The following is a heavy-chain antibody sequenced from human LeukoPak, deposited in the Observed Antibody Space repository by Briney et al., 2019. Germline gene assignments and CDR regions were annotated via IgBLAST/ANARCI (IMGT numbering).Heavy chain of an antibody. Sequence: SETLSLTCTVSGGSISSYYWSWIRQPAGKGLEWIGRIYTSGSTNYNPSLKSRVTISVDTSKNQFSLKLSSVTAADTAVYYCARLTTSYYYGSGSFDYWGQGTLVTVSS. CDR3: ARLTTSYYYGSGSFDY. V-gene: IGHV4-4*07. CDR2: IYTSGST. D-gene: IGHD3-10*01. CDR1: GGSISSYY. J-gene: IGHJ4*02.